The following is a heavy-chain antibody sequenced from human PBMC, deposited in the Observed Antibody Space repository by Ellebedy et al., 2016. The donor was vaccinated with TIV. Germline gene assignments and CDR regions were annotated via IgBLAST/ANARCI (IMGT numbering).Heavy chain of an antibody. CDR3: ARVVTVGGTEHFDF. CDR1: GFTFIDYY. D-gene: IGHD1-26*01. Sequence: GGSLRLSCATSGFTFIDYYMSWVRQAPGKGLEWISSIPYAGSNLYYADSVKGRFTISRDNANSSLSLQMNSLRAEDTAVYYCARVVTVGGTEHFDFWGQGTLVTVSS. CDR2: IPYAGSNL. V-gene: IGHV3-11*01. J-gene: IGHJ4*02.